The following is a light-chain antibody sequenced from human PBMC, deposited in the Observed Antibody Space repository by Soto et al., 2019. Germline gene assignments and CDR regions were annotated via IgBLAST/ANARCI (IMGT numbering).Light chain of an antibody. Sequence: DIQMTQSPSSLSASVGDRVTISCQASQDISNYLNWYQHQEGKARKLLIYDASNLETGVPSRFSGSGSGTDFTLTISSLQPEDIATYYCQKYDSLPLTFGPGTKVDIK. CDR3: QKYDSLPLT. V-gene: IGKV1-33*01. CDR2: DAS. J-gene: IGKJ3*01. CDR1: QDISNY.